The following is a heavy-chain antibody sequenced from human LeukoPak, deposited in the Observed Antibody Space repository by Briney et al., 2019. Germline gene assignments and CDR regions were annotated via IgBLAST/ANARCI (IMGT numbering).Heavy chain of an antibody. CDR3: ATGGGDLGY. CDR1: GFTFSSSD. Sequence: GSLRLSCAVSGFTFSSSDMNWVRQAPGKGLEWVSSISSTSYYIYYADSMKGRFTISRDNAQNSLYLQMYSLRAEVTAVYYCATGGGDLGYWGQGTLVTVSS. V-gene: IGHV3-21*01. J-gene: IGHJ4*02. CDR2: ISSTSYYI. D-gene: IGHD2-21*01.